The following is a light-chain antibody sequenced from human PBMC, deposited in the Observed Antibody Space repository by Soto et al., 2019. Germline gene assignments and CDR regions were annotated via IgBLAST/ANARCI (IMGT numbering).Light chain of an antibody. CDR1: QSVSSSF. J-gene: IGKJ4*01. Sequence: EIVLTQSPGTLSLSPGERATLSCRASQSVSSSFLAWYQQKPGQAPRLLIYGTSSRATGIPDRFSGSGSGTNYTLTISGQETEDLAGYTWQQDHSPRNFGGGTKVDIK. CDR3: QQDHSPRN. CDR2: GTS. V-gene: IGKV3-20*01.